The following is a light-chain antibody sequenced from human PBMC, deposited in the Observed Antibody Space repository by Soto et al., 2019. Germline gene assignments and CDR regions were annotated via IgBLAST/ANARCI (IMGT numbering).Light chain of an antibody. CDR2: GAS. Sequence: EIVLTQSPATLSVSPGERASLSCRASQSVNDKLAWFQQKPGQAPRLLIYGASTTATGIPARFSGSGSGTEFTLTIFNLQSEDFAVYYCQQYNDWPPFTFGPGTKVDI. V-gene: IGKV3-15*01. CDR1: QSVNDK. J-gene: IGKJ3*01. CDR3: QQYNDWPPFT.